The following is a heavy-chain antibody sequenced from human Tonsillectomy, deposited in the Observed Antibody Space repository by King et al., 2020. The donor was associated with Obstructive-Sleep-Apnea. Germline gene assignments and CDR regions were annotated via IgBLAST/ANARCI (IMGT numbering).Heavy chain of an antibody. D-gene: IGHD3-22*01. J-gene: IGHJ4*02. Sequence: VQLVEFGGGLVKPGGSLRLSCAASGFTFSNAWMSWVRQAPGKGLEWVGRIKSKTDGGTTDYAAPVKGRFTNSREESKNTLYLQMNSLKTEDTAVYYCTTDGYSSYYFDYWGQGTLVTVSS. CDR3: TTDGYSSYYFDY. CDR2: IKSKTDGGTT. CDR1: GFTFSNAW. V-gene: IGHV3-15*01.